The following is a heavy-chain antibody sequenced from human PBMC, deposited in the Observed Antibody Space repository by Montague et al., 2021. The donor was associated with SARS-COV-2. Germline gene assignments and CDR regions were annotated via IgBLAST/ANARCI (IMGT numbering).Heavy chain of an antibody. Sequence: SENLSLTCTVSGGSISSYYWSWIRQPPGKGLEWIGYIYYSGSTNYNPSLKSRVTISVDTSKNQFSLKLSSVTAADTAVYYCARGMHYYDSSGYYFDYWGQGTLVTVSS. D-gene: IGHD3-22*01. J-gene: IGHJ4*02. CDR2: IYYSGST. CDR3: ARGMHYYDSSGYYFDY. V-gene: IGHV4-59*01. CDR1: GGSISSYY.